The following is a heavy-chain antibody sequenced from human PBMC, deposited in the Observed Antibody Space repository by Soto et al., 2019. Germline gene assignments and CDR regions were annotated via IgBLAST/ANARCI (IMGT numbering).Heavy chain of an antibody. CDR2: ISSYNIDT. J-gene: IGHJ6*02. CDR1: GYRFETFA. Sequence: ASVKVSCKSSGYRFETFAMSWVRQAPGQGLEWMGWISSYNIDTYYAPKFQDRVTMTKDTSTGTAYMELRSLRSGDTAVYYCARGHGVIIGAMDVWGQGTTVTVSS. D-gene: IGHD3-3*01. CDR3: ARGHGVIIGAMDV. V-gene: IGHV1-18*01.